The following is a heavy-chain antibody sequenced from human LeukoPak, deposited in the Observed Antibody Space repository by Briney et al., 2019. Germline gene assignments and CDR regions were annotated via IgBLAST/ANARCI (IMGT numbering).Heavy chain of an antibody. J-gene: IGHJ2*01. V-gene: IGHV3-23*01. CDR1: GFTFSSCA. CDR3: ARVGDHYHWYLDV. D-gene: IGHD3-10*01. Sequence: GASLRLSCAASGFTFSSCAMSWVRQAPRKGLKWVSTICGSGASTYYADSVKGRFIVSRDSSKNTLFLQMNALRVEDTAVYYCARVGDHYHWYLDVWGRGTLVTVSS. CDR2: ICGSGAST.